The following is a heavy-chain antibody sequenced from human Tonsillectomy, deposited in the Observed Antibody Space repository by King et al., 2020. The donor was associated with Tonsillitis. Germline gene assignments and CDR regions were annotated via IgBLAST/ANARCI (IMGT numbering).Heavy chain of an antibody. CDR1: GFSLTSFG. D-gene: IGHD3-22*01. CDR3: ASLGRSGHYGYFDY. Sequence: ESGGGVVQPERSLRLSCAASGFSLTSFGMHWLRQAPGKGLEWVAVILHDGSHKYYADSVRGRFTISRDTSKNTLHLQMNSLRPEDTAVYYCASLGRSGHYGYFDYWGQGTLVTVSS. CDR2: ILHDGSHK. V-gene: IGHV3-30*05. J-gene: IGHJ4*02.